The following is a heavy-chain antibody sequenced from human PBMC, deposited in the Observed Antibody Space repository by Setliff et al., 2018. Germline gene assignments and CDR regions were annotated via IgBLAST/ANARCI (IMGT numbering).Heavy chain of an antibody. Sequence: GASVKVSCKASGYTFTDYAMHWVRQAPGQRLEWMGWINPGNGNTKYSQKFQGRVTITRDTSASTAYMELSSLRSEDTAVYYCARSPPNRRVGQGHYMDVWGKGTTVTVSS. CDR1: GYTFTDYA. D-gene: IGHD1-26*01. V-gene: IGHV1-3*01. J-gene: IGHJ6*03. CDR2: INPGNGNT. CDR3: ARSPPNRRVGQGHYMDV.